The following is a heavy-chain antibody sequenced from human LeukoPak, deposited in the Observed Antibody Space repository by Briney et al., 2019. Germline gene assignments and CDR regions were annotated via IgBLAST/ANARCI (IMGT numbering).Heavy chain of an antibody. V-gene: IGHV4-34*01. Sequence: PSETLSLTCTVSGGSISGYYWSWIRQPPGKGLEWIGEINHSGSTNYNPSLKSRVTISVDTSKNQFSLKLSSVTAADTAVYYCARVPIRITIFGVVIKYYYYYGMDVWGQGTTVTVSS. CDR1: GGSISGYY. CDR3: ARVPIRITIFGVVIKYYYYYGMDV. D-gene: IGHD3-3*01. J-gene: IGHJ6*02. CDR2: INHSGST.